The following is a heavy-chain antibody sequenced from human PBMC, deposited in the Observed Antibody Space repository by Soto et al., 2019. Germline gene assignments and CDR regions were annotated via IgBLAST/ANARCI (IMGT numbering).Heavy chain of an antibody. V-gene: IGHV3-21*01. CDR1: GFTFSSYK. J-gene: IGHJ6*02. Sequence: EVHLVESGGGLVKPGGSLRLSCAGSGFTFSSYKINWVRQAPGKGLEWVSSIGSSDIYTYYADSLKGRLIISRDNANNSVYLQINSLRAEDTAVYYCARDQVGMDVWGQVTPVTVSS. CDR2: IGSSDIYT. CDR3: ARDQVGMDV.